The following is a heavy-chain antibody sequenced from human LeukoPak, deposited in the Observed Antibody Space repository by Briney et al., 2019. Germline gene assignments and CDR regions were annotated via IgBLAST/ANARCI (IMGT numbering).Heavy chain of an antibody. CDR3: ARGPGLSHDY. D-gene: IGHD3-10*01. CDR1: GGSITSYY. J-gene: IGHJ4*02. V-gene: IGHV4-4*07. CDR2: IDVSGTT. Sequence: PSETLSLTCIVSGGSITSYYWNWIRQPAGKGLEWIGRIDVSGTTNYNPSLKSRVTMSLDTSKNQFSLKLTSVTAADTAVYYCARGPGLSHDYWGQGTLVTVSS.